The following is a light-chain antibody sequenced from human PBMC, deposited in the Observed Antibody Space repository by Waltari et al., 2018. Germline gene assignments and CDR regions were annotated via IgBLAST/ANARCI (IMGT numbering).Light chain of an antibody. CDR1: QSLLHSNGYNY. CDR2: LGS. CDR3: MQALQTVYT. Sequence: DIVLTQSPLSLPVTPGDPASISCRSSQSLLHSNGYNYLDWYLQKPGQSPQLLIYLGSNRASGVPDRFSGSGSGTDFTLKISRVEAEDVGVYYCMQALQTVYTFGQGTKLEIK. J-gene: IGKJ2*01. V-gene: IGKV2-28*01.